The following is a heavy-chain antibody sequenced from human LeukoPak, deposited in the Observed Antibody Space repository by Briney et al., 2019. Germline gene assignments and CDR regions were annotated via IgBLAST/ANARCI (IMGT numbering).Heavy chain of an antibody. CDR1: GFSFSTHW. J-gene: IGHJ4*02. CDR3: VREGYIYGFHHGDSFDY. V-gene: IGHV3-7*01. D-gene: IGHD5-18*01. Sequence: GGSLRLSCAASGFSFSTHWMSWVRQAPGKGLEWVANIKQDGSEKFYVDSVKGRFTISRDNAQNSLSLQMSSLRVEDTAVYYCVREGYIYGFHHGDSFDYWGQGTLVTVSS. CDR2: IKQDGSEK.